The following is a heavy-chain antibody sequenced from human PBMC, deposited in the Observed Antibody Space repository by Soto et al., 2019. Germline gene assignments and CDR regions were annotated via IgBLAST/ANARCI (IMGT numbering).Heavy chain of an antibody. V-gene: IGHV3-30*18. J-gene: IGHJ5*02. CDR1: GFTFSSYG. CDR2: ISYDGSNK. CDR3: AKGPLYGWYNWFDP. D-gene: IGHD6-19*01. Sequence: GGSLRLSCAASGFTFSSYGMHWVRQAPGKGLEWVAVISYDGSNKYYADSVKGRFTISRDNSKNTLYLQMNSLRAEDTAVYYCAKGPLYGWYNWFDPWGQGTLVTVSS.